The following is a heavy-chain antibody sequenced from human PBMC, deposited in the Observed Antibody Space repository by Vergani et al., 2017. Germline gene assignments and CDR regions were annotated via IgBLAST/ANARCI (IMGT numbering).Heavy chain of an antibody. J-gene: IGHJ1*01. CDR1: GFTFSTYA. CDR2: ISYDGTQK. CDR3: ATKSCGTPGCQIGYFRE. V-gene: IGHV3-30*03. Sequence: VQLLESGGSLKQPGGSVRLSCAASGFTFSTYAMHWVRQAPGKGLEWVAVISYDGTQKYYADFVKGRFTISRDNSKSTLYLQMNSLRTEDTAVYYCATKSCGTPGCQIGYFREWGQGTLVTVSS. D-gene: IGHD1-1*01.